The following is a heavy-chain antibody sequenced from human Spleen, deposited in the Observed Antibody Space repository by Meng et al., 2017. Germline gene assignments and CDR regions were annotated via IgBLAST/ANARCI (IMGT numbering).Heavy chain of an antibody. D-gene: IGHD2-15*01. Sequence: GSLRLSCTVSGGSISSYYWSWIRQPAGKGLEWIGRIYTSGSTNYNPSLKSRVTMSVDTSKNQFSLKLSSVTAADTAVYYCAREGDCSGGSCYFDYWGQGTLVTVSS. CDR1: GGSISSYY. J-gene: IGHJ4*02. CDR3: AREGDCSGGSCYFDY. V-gene: IGHV4-4*07. CDR2: IYTSGST.